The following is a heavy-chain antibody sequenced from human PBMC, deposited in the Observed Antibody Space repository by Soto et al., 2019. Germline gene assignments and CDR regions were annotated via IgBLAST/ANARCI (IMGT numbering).Heavy chain of an antibody. J-gene: IGHJ6*02. V-gene: IGHV3-11*06. CDR1: GFTFTDYY. CDR3: ARWHHYGTDAVDV. Sequence: PGGSLRLSCAASGFTFTDYYMTWIRQAPGKGLEWLSYISGSTLYTSYADAVKGRFTVSRDNTQNSLYLQMNNLRAEDTAIYYSARWHHYGTDAVDVWGQGTTVTVSS. CDR2: ISGSTLYT. D-gene: IGHD3-10*01.